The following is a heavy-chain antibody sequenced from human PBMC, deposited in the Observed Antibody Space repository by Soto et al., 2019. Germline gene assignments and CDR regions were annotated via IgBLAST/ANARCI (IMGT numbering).Heavy chain of an antibody. V-gene: IGHV1-18*01. Sequence: ASVRVSCRASGYTFTSHGISWVRQAPGQGLEWMGWISAYNGNTNYAQKLQGRVTMTTDTSTSTAYMELRSLRSDDTAVYYCARDRGGDYGMDVWGQGNTVTVSS. CDR2: ISAYNGNT. J-gene: IGHJ6*02. CDR1: GYTFTSHG. D-gene: IGHD3-10*01. CDR3: ARDRGGDYGMDV.